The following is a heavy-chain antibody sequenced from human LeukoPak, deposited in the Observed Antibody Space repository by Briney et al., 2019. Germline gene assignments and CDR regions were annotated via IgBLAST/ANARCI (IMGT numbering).Heavy chain of an antibody. Sequence: SETLSLTCAVYGGSFSGYYWSWIRQPPGKGLEWIGEISHSGSTNYNPSLKSRVTISVDTSKNQFSLKLSSVTAADTAVYYCAGAAPDIVLKKAYFDYWGQGTLVTVSS. CDR3: AGAAPDIVLKKAYFDY. D-gene: IGHD2-8*01. V-gene: IGHV4-34*01. CDR1: GGSFSGYY. CDR2: ISHSGST. J-gene: IGHJ4*02.